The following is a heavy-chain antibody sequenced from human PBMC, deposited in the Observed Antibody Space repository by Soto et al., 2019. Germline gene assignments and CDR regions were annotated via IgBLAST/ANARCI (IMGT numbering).Heavy chain of an antibody. CDR2: IKSKANSYAT. Sequence: GGSLRLSCAASGFTFSGSAMHWVRQASGKGLEWVGRIKSKANSYATTYAASVKGRFTISRDDSKNTAYLQMNSLKTEDTAVFYCIRPLGYCSSISCPTDYWGQGTQVTVSS. V-gene: IGHV3-73*01. CDR3: IRPLGYCSSISCPTDY. J-gene: IGHJ4*02. D-gene: IGHD2-2*01. CDR1: GFTFSGSA.